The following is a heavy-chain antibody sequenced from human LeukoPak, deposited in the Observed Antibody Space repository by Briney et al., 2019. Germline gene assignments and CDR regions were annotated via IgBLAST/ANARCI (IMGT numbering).Heavy chain of an antibody. V-gene: IGHV4-59*01. Sequence: SETLSLTCTVSGGSISSYYWSWIRQPPGKGLEWIGYIYYSGSTNYNPSLKSRVTISVDTSKNQFSLRLRSVAAADTAVYYCARVTGYMIEDYFDYWGQGTLVTVSS. CDR2: IYYSGST. J-gene: IGHJ4*02. CDR3: ARVTGYMIEDYFDY. D-gene: IGHD3-22*01. CDR1: GGSISSYY.